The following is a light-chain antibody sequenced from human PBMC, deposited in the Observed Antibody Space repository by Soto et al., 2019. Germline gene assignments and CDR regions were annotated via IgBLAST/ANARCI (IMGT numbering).Light chain of an antibody. CDR3: ASYAASDTFV. V-gene: IGLV2-8*01. CDR2: DVT. Sequence: QSALTQPPSASGSPGQSVAISCTGTSSDVGGYNFVSWFQQHPGKAPRLMIYDVTKRPSGVPDRFSGSKSGNTASLTVSGLQPEDEADYYCASYAASDTFVFGTGTKLTVL. CDR1: SSDVGGYNF. J-gene: IGLJ1*01.